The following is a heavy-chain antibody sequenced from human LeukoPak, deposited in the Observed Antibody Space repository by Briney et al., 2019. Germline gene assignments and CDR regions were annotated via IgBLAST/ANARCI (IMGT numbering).Heavy chain of an antibody. CDR2: IYYSGST. J-gene: IGHJ4*02. CDR3: ARDGGDGYNLIDY. D-gene: IGHD5-24*01. Sequence: SETLSLTCTASGGSTSSYYWSWIRQPPGKGLEWIGYIYYSGSTNYNPSLKSRVTISVDTSKNQFSLKLSSVTAADTAVYYCARDGGDGYNLIDYWGQGTLVTVSS. CDR1: GGSTSSYY. V-gene: IGHV4-59*01.